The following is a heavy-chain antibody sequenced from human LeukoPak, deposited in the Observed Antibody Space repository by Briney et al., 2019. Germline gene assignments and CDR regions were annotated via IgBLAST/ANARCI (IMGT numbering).Heavy chain of an antibody. CDR2: ISSSSSYI. CDR3: ARDPNELDREGPFDY. V-gene: IGHV3-21*01. Sequence: AGTLRLSCAASGFTFSSYSMNWVRQAPGKGLEWVSSISSSSSYIYYADSVKGRFTISRDNAKNSLYLQMNSLRAEDTAVYYCARDPNELDREGPFDYWGQGTLVTVSS. D-gene: IGHD1-1*01. J-gene: IGHJ4*02. CDR1: GFTFSSYS.